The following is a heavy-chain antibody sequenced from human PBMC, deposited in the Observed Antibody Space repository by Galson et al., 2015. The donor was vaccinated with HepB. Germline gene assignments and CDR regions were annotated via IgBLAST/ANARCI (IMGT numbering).Heavy chain of an antibody. V-gene: IGHV3-74*01. CDR2: INSDGSST. CDR3: ARGCSGGSCYDAFDI. Sequence: SLRLSCAASGFTFSSYWMHWVRQAPGKGLVWVSRINSDGSSTSYADSVKGRFTISRDNAKNTLYLQMNSLRAEDTAVYYCARGCSGGSCYDAFDIWGQGTMVTVSS. CDR1: GFTFSSYW. J-gene: IGHJ3*02. D-gene: IGHD2-15*01.